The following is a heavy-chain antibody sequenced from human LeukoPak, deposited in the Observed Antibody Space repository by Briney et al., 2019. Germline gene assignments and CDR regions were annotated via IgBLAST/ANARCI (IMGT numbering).Heavy chain of an antibody. CDR3: ARGEDEYQLRLFGRGFDY. CDR1: GFTLNSFL. CDR2: ISFNGFTQ. Sequence: PGGSLRLSGAASGFTLNSFLMHWVRQAPGMGLEWVASISFNGFTQNYADPLQGRFTSSRDPSKNTVSLQLNSLRAEDTAVYFCARGEDEYQLRLFGRGFDYWGPGTLVSVSS. D-gene: IGHD2-2*01. J-gene: IGHJ4*02. V-gene: IGHV3-30*01.